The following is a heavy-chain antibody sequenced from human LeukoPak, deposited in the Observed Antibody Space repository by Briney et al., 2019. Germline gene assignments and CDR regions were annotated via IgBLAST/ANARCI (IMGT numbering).Heavy chain of an antibody. J-gene: IGHJ4*02. Sequence: GGSLRLSCAASGFTFSSYWMSWVRQAPGKGLEWVANIKQDGSEKYYVDSVKGRFTISRDNAKNSLYLQMNSLRAEDTAVYYCARGTYYYDSSGYYRVYYFDYWGQGTLVTVSS. CDR1: GFTFSSYW. CDR3: ARGTYYYDSSGYYRVYYFDY. D-gene: IGHD3-22*01. V-gene: IGHV3-7*01. CDR2: IKQDGSEK.